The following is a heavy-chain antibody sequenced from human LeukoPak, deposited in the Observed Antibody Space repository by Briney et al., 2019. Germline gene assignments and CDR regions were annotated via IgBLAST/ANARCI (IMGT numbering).Heavy chain of an antibody. CDR2: IYYSGST. CDR3: ASHSNWAYFDY. V-gene: IGHV4-59*08. CDR1: GGSISSYY. J-gene: IGHJ4*02. Sequence: PSETLSLTCTVSGGSISSYYWSWIRQPPGKGLEWIGYIYYSGSTNYNPSLKSRVTISVDTSKNQFSLKLTSVPAADTAVYYCASHSNWAYFDYWGQGTLVTVSS. D-gene: IGHD7-27*01.